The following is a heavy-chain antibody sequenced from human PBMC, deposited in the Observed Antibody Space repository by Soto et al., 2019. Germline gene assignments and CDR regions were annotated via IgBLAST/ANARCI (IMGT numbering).Heavy chain of an antibody. CDR2: ISGSGGST. CDR3: AKADDYDILTPLDY. J-gene: IGHJ4*02. D-gene: IGHD3-9*01. Sequence: PGGSLRLSCAASGFTFSSYAMSWVRQAPGKGLEWVSAISGSGGSTYYADSVKGRFTISRDNSKNTLYLQMNSLRAEDTAVYYCAKADDYDILTPLDYWGQGTLVTVSS. V-gene: IGHV3-23*01. CDR1: GFTFSSYA.